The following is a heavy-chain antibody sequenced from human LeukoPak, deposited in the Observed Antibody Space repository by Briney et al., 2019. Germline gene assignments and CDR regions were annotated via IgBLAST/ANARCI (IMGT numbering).Heavy chain of an antibody. CDR1: GFTFSNFW. CDR2: IRGNGNDK. V-gene: IGHV3-7*03. J-gene: IGHJ4*02. D-gene: IGHD3-22*01. CDR3: ARDYNYCPADS. Sequence: GGSLRHSCTVSGFTFSNFWMTWVRQTPGKGLEWVANIRGNGNDKNYVDSVKGRFTISRDNAKNSFYLQMNSLRADDTAVYYCARDYNYCPADSWGQGTLVTVSS.